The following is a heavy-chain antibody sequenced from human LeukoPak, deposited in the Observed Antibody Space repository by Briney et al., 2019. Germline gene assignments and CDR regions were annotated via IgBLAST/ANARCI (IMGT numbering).Heavy chain of an antibody. V-gene: IGHV4-39*07. CDR3: ARDLTTYCFDY. CDR2: IYYSGST. CDR1: GGSISSYY. J-gene: IGHJ4*02. Sequence: PSETLSLTCTVSGGSISSYYWGWIRQPPGKGLEWIGSIYYSGSTYYNPSLKSRVTISVDTSKNQFSLKLSSVTAADTAVYYCARDLTTYCFDYWGQGTLVTVSS. D-gene: IGHD1-1*01.